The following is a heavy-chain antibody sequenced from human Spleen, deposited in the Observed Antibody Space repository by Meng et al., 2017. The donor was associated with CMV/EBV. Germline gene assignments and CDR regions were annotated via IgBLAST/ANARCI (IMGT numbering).Heavy chain of an antibody. CDR2: VYYSGNT. V-gene: IGHV4-31*02. J-gene: IGHJ4*02. Sequence: SGGSISSDGYYWSWIRQHPGKGLEWIGNVYYSGNTYYHPSLKSRVTISVDTSKNQFSLKLRSVTAADTAVFYCARDRGGNRPAYFDYWGQGTLVTVSS. CDR3: ARDRGGNRPAYFDY. D-gene: IGHD2-15*01. CDR1: GGSISSDGYY.